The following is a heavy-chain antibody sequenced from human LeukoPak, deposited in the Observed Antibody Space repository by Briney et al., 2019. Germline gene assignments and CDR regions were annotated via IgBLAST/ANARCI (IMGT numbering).Heavy chain of an antibody. V-gene: IGHV4-59*12. Sequence: PSETLSLTCTVSGGSIATYYWSWVRQFPGKGLEWIGYIYYSGSTNYNPSLKSRVTISVDTSKNQFSLKLTSVTAADTAVYYCASQTQAFDFWGQGTLVTVSS. CDR3: ASQTQAFDF. J-gene: IGHJ4*02. CDR2: IYYSGST. CDR1: GGSIATYY.